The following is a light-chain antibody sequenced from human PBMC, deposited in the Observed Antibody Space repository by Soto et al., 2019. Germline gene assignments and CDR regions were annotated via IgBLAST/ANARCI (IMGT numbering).Light chain of an antibody. CDR3: HQRQSWPRT. J-gene: IGKJ1*01. V-gene: IGKV3-20*01. CDR2: GAS. Sequence: VLTQSPGTLSLSPGERATLSCRASQSFSSTYLAWYQQKPGQAPRLLIYGASSRAAGIPARFSASGSGTDFTLTISDVQPEDFALYYCHQRQSWPRTFGQGTKVDIK. CDR1: QSFSSTY.